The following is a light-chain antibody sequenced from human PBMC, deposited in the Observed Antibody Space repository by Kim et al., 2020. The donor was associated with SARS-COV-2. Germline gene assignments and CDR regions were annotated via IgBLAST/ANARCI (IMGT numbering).Light chain of an antibody. CDR1: QRIASY. CDR2: GAS. J-gene: IGKJ1*01. CDR3: QQTYTSWT. Sequence: SASVGDRVPITCRASQRIASYLHWYQQKPGKAPNLLIYGASSLQSGVPSRFSGSGSGTDFTLTISSLHPEDFATYYCQQTYTSWTFGPGTKVDIK. V-gene: IGKV1-39*01.